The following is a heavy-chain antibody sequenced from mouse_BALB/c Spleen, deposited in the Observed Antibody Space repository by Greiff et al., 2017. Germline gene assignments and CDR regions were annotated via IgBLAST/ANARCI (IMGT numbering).Heavy chain of an antibody. Sequence: GGGLVQPKGSLKLSCAASGFTFNTYAMNWVRQAPGKGLEWVARIRSKSNNYATYYADSVKDRFTISRDDSQSMLYLQMNNLKTEDTAMYYCVRRRDGNYAYAMDYWGQGTSVTVSS. D-gene: IGHD2-1*01. J-gene: IGHJ4*01. CDR1: GFTFNTYA. V-gene: IGHV10-1*02. CDR3: VRRRDGNYAYAMDY. CDR2: IRSKSNNYAT.